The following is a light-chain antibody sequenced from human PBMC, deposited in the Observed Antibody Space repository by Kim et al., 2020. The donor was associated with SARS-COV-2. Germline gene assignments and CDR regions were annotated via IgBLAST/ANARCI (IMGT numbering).Light chain of an antibody. V-gene: IGKV1-39*01. CDR2: GAS. CDR3: QQTYSIPT. J-gene: IGKJ1*01. CDR1: QTVGSH. Sequence: DIQMTQSPLSLSASVGDTVTITCRASQTVGSHLNWFQHKPGKVPKLLIFGASNLQRGAPSRFSASGSGTDFTLPISSLQPEDFVSYYCQQTYSIPTFGPGAKVDI.